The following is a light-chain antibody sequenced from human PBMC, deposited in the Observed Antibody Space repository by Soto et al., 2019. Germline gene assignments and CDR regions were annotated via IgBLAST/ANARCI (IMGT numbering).Light chain of an antibody. J-gene: IGLJ1*01. CDR3: QSYDTTLSVYV. Sequence: QSVLTQPPSVSGAPGLRVTISCTGSSSNIGSGYGVHWYQQLPGAGPKLIIFGGNNRPSGVPDRFSGSRSGTSASLAITGLQAEDEADYYCQSYDTTLSVYVFGTGTKLTAL. V-gene: IGLV1-40*01. CDR1: SSNIGSGYG. CDR2: GGN.